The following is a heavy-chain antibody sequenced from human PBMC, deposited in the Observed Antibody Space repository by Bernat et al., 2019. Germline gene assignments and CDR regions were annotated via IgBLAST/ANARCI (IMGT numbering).Heavy chain of an antibody. CDR1: GFTFSSYG. D-gene: IGHD6-13*01. CDR3: ARDPLYSSSCLDY. J-gene: IGHJ4*02. Sequence: QVQLVESGGGVVQPGRSLRLSCAASGFTFSSYGMHWVRQAPGKGLEWVAVIWYDGSNKYYADSVKGRFTISRDNSKNTLYLQMNSLRAEDTAVYYCARDPLYSSSCLDYWGQGTLVTVSS. CDR2: IWYDGSNK. V-gene: IGHV3-33*01.